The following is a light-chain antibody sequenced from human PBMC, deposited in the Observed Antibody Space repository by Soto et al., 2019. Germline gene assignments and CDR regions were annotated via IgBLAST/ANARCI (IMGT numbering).Light chain of an antibody. CDR3: QQFSSYPLT. Sequence: VVLTQSPATLSLSPVERATLSCRTSLSVSVYLDWYQQKPGQAPRLLISDASNRATGIPARFSGSGSGTDFTLTISSLEPEDFAVYYCQQFSSYPLTFGGGTKVDIK. J-gene: IGKJ4*01. CDR2: DAS. V-gene: IGKV3-11*01. CDR1: LSVSVY.